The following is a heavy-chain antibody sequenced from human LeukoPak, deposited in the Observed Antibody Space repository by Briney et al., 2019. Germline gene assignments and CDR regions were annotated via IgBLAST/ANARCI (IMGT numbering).Heavy chain of an antibody. J-gene: IGHJ4*02. D-gene: IGHD5-24*01. V-gene: IGHV3-74*01. CDR3: VRDWVYKIDY. Sequence: QPGGSLRLSCETAGFTFSSYVMHWVRRTPGKGLVWVSRISHDGIISYADSVKGRFTISRDNAKNTLILQMNSLRVEDTAVYYCVRDWVYKIDYWGRGTLVTVSS. CDR2: ISHDGII. CDR1: GFTFSSYV.